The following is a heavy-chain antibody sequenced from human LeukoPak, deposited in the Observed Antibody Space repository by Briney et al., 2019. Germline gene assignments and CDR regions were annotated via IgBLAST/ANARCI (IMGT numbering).Heavy chain of an antibody. Sequence: PSETLSLTCTVSGGSVRSYYWSSIRQPPGMGLEWIGYIYSSGTTNYNPSLKTGVTISVDTSKNQFSLKLTSVTAAVTAVYYYARNYVGYAFDIWGQGTMVTVSS. CDR3: ARNYVGYAFDI. CDR1: GGSVRSYY. J-gene: IGHJ3*02. V-gene: IGHV4-59*02. D-gene: IGHD1-7*01. CDR2: IYSSGTT.